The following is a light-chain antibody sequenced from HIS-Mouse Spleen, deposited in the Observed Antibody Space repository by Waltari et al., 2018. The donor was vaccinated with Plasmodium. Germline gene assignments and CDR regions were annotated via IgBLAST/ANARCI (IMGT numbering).Light chain of an antibody. Sequence: SYELTQPPSVSVSPGQTARIICSGDALPKKYAYWYQQKSGQAPVLVIYEDSKRPAGIPERCSGSSSGTMATLTISGAQVEDEADYYCYSTDSSGNHRVFGGGTKLTVL. J-gene: IGLJ3*02. CDR1: ALPKKY. CDR2: EDS. CDR3: YSTDSSGNHRV. V-gene: IGLV3-10*01.